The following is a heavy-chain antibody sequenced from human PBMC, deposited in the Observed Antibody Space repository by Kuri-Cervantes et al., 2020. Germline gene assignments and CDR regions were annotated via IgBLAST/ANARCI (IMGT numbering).Heavy chain of an antibody. V-gene: IGHV1-69*02. CDR3: ARVDSIYTGPYGMDV. J-gene: IGHJ6*02. D-gene: IGHD3-16*01. Sequence: KISCKASGGTFCSYTISWVRQAPGQGLEWMGRIIPILGIANYAQKFQGRVTITADKSTSTAYMELSSLRSEDTAVYYCARVDSIYTGPYGMDVWGQGTTVTVSS. CDR1: GGTFCSYT. CDR2: IIPILGIA.